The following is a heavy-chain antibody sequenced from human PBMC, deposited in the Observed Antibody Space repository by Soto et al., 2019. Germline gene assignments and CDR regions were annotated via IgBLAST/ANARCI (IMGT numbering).Heavy chain of an antibody. CDR1: GFTFNNYG. CDR3: TKDGRFDSDGSLYYYYYGMDV. D-gene: IGHD2-15*01. Sequence: PGGSLRLSCAASGFTFNNYGMNWVRQVPGKGLEWVAIISNDGSNKYYIESVRGRFTISRDNSKNMLFLQMNSLRVEDTAVYFCTKDGRFDSDGSLYYYYYGMDVWGQGTTVTVSS. V-gene: IGHV3-30*18. CDR2: ISNDGSNK. J-gene: IGHJ6*02.